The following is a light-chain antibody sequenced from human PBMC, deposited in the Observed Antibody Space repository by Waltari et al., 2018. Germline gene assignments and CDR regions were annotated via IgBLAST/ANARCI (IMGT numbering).Light chain of an antibody. CDR2: LVS. CDR1: QSLVESNGYTY. Sequence: DIVMTQSPLSLPVTPGEPASISCRSSQSLVESNGYTYLDWYLQKPGQSPQPLIYLVSNRASGVPDRFSGSGSGTDFTLKISRVEAGDVGVYYCMQALRSPHTFGQGTKLEIK. V-gene: IGKV2-28*01. J-gene: IGKJ2*01. CDR3: MQALRSPHT.